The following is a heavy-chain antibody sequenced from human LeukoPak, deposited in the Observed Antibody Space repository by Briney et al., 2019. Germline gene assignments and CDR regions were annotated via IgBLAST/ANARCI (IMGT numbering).Heavy chain of an antibody. V-gene: IGHV4-59*08. CDR2: IYYSGGT. Sequence: SETLSLTCAVYGGSFSGYYWSWIRQPPGKGLEWIGYIYYSGGTNYNPSLKSRVTISVDTSKKQFSLRLSSVTAADTAVYYCARRGGDSSGNFDYWGQGTLATVSS. D-gene: IGHD3-22*01. CDR3: ARRGGDSSGNFDY. CDR1: GGSFSGYY. J-gene: IGHJ4*02.